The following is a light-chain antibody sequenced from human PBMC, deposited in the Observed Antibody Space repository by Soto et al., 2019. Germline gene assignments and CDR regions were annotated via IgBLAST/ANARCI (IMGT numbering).Light chain of an antibody. V-gene: IGLV3-21*02. Sequence: SYVLTQPPSVSVAPGQTARITCGGNNIGSKTVNWYQHKPGQAPVLAVYDDTDRPSGIPERLSASNSGNTATLTISRVEAGDEADYYCQVWDSSDDQVFFGGGTKLTVL. CDR1: NIGSKT. CDR2: DDT. J-gene: IGLJ2*01. CDR3: QVWDSSDDQVF.